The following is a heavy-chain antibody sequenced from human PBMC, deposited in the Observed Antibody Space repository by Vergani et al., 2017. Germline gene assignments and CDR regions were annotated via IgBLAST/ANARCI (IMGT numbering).Heavy chain of an antibody. Sequence: QVQLVQSGAEVKKPGASVKVSCKASGYTFTGYYMHWVRQAPGQGLEWMGWINPNSGGTNYAQTFQGRVTMTRDTSISTAYMELSRLRSDDTAVYYCARDGKSVGYLKRYNLFDPWGQGTLVSVSS. CDR2: INPNSGGT. V-gene: IGHV1-2*02. D-gene: IGHD5-18*01. J-gene: IGHJ5*02. CDR3: ARDGKSVGYLKRYNLFDP. CDR1: GYTFTGYY.